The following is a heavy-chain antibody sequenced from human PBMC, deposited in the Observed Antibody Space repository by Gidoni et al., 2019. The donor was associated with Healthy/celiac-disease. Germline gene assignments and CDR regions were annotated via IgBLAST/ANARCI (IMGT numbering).Heavy chain of an antibody. V-gene: IGHV3-33*01. CDR1: GFTFSSYG. J-gene: IGHJ6*02. CDR3: ARAGAEWDYYYGMDV. D-gene: IGHD1-26*01. CDR2: IWYDGSNK. Sequence: QVQLVESGGGVVQPGRSLRLSCAASGFTFSSYGMHWVRQAPGKGLGWVAVIWYDGSNKYYADSVKGRFTISRDNSKNTLYLQMNSLRAEDTAVYYCARAGAEWDYYYGMDVWGQGTTVTVSS.